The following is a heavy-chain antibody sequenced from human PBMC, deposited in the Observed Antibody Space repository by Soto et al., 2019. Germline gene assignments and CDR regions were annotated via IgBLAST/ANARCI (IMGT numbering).Heavy chain of an antibody. Sequence: QVQLVQSGAEVKKPGASVKVSCKASGYTFTSYYMHWVRQAPGQGLEWMGIINPSGGSTSYAQKCLGRVTMARDTSTSTVYMELSSLISEDTAVYYCARSVTPGWYFDLWGRGPLVTVSS. CDR2: INPSGGST. CDR3: ARSVTPGWYFDL. V-gene: IGHV1-46*03. D-gene: IGHD4-4*01. CDR1: GYTFTSYY. J-gene: IGHJ2*01.